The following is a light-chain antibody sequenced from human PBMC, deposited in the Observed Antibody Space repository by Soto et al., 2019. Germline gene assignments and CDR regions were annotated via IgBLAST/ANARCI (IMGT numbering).Light chain of an antibody. CDR1: QDISTY. CDR3: QQSSMTPRS. Sequence: DIRLTQSPFSLSASVGDRVTISCRASQDISTYLMWYQQKPGKAPNLLIYAASSLPNGVPSRFSGSGSGTEFPLTISRLQPEDFATYYCQQSSMTPRSFGQGTKVEVK. J-gene: IGKJ1*01. V-gene: IGKV1-39*01. CDR2: AAS.